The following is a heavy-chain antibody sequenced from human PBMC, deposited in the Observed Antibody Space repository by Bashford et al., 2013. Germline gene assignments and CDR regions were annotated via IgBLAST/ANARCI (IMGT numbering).Heavy chain of an antibody. CDR3: ARDFWXPTVNI. Sequence: VRQAPGKGLEWVSYISSSGSTIYYADSVKGRFTISRDNAKNSLYLQMNSLRAEDTAVYYCARDFWXPTVNIGGQGTLVTVSS. J-gene: IGHJ4*02. D-gene: IGHD4-17*01. CDR2: ISSSGSTI. V-gene: IGHV3-48*03.